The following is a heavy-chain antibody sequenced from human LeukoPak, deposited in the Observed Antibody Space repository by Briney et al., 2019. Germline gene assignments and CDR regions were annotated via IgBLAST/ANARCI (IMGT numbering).Heavy chain of an antibody. Sequence: SETLSLTCTVSGGSLSSYYWSWIRQPAGKGLEWIGRIYTSGSTNYNPSLNSRVTMSVDTSKNQFSLKLSSVTAADTAVYYCARDHYDFWSGPKGSWFDPWGQGTLVTVSS. D-gene: IGHD3-3*01. CDR1: GGSLSSYY. V-gene: IGHV4-4*07. J-gene: IGHJ5*02. CDR2: IYTSGST. CDR3: ARDHYDFWSGPKGSWFDP.